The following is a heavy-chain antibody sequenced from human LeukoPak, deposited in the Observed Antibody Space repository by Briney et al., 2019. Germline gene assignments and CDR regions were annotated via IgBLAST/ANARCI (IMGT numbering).Heavy chain of an antibody. CDR1: GGSFSGYY. CDR2: INHSGNT. D-gene: IGHD3-22*01. V-gene: IGHV4-34*01. Sequence: SETLSLTCAVYGGSFSGYYWSWIRQPPGKGREGIGEINHSGNTNYKPSLNSRVTISVDTSKNQFSLKLSSVTAADTAVYYWARGRSYYYDSSGLVRPPPPPDYWGQGTLVTVSS. CDR3: ARGRSYYYDSSGLVRPPPPPDY. J-gene: IGHJ4*02.